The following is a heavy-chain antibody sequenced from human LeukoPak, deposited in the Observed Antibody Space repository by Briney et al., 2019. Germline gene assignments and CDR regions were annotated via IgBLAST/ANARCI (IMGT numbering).Heavy chain of an antibody. Sequence: GGSLRLSCAASGFTFSSYAMSWVRQAPGKGLEWVSAISGGGDTTYYADSVKGRFTISRDNSKNTLFLQMNSLRAEDTAVYYCATVRVYYYGSGSLDYWGQGTLVTVSS. CDR3: ATVRVYYYGSGSLDY. J-gene: IGHJ4*02. CDR2: ISGGGDTT. V-gene: IGHV3-23*01. D-gene: IGHD3-10*01. CDR1: GFTFSSYA.